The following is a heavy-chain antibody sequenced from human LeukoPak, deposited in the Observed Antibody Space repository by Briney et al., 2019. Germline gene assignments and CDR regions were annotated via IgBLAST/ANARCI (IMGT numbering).Heavy chain of an antibody. Sequence: ASVKVSCKASGYTFTDYYIHWVRQAPGHGLEWMGWVNPHSGGTNFAQGFRGKVTMTRDMSTSTVYMELSSLRSEDTAVYYCASLKNYYDSSGYLVTDAFDIWGQGTMVTVSS. CDR2: VNPHSGGT. CDR3: ASLKNYYDSSGYLVTDAFDI. J-gene: IGHJ3*02. CDR1: GYTFTDYY. D-gene: IGHD3-22*01. V-gene: IGHV1-2*02.